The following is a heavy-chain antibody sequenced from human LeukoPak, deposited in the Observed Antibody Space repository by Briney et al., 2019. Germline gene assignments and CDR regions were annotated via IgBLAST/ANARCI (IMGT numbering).Heavy chain of an antibody. CDR3: ARDGGALITMVRGAPS. CDR1: GFTFSNAW. D-gene: IGHD3-10*01. V-gene: IGHV3-15*01. CDR2: IKSKTDGGTT. J-gene: IGHJ4*02. Sequence: GGSLRLSCAASGFTFSNAWMSWVRQAPGKGLEWVGRIKSKTDGGTTDYAAPVKGRFTISRDDSKNTLYLQMNSLRAEDTAVYYCARDGGALITMVRGAPSWGQGTLVTVSS.